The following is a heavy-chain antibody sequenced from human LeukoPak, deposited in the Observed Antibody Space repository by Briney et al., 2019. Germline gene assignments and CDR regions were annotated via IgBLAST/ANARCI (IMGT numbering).Heavy chain of an antibody. V-gene: IGHV4-4*07. J-gene: IGHJ3*02. CDR2: IYTSGST. Sequence: SETLSLTCTASGGSISSYYWSWIRQPAGKGLEWIGRIYTSGSTNYNPSLKSRVIISVDTSKNQFSQQLSSVTGADTAVYYCAGRSSYDILTGYGSGAFDIWGQGTMVTVSS. D-gene: IGHD3-9*01. CDR1: GGSISSYY. CDR3: AGRSSYDILTGYGSGAFDI.